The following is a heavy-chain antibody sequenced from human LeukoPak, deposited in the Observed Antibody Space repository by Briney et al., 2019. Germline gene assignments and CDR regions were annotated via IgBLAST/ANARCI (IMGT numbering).Heavy chain of an antibody. J-gene: IGHJ4*02. CDR3: ARDTAMALPIDY. CDR2: FDPEDGET. Sequence: ASVKVSCKVSGYTLTELSKHWVRQAPGKGLEWMGGFDPEDGETIYAQKFQGRVTMTEDTSTDTAYMELSRLRSDDTAVYYCARDTAMALPIDYWGQGTLVTVSS. V-gene: IGHV1-24*01. CDR1: GYTLTELS. D-gene: IGHD5-18*01.